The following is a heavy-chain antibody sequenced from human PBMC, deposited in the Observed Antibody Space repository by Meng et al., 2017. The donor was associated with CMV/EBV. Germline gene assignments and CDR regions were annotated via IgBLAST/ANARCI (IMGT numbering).Heavy chain of an antibody. J-gene: IGHJ6*02. CDR3: TTDGFYYGMDV. Sequence: GGSLRLSCAASGFTYSNAWMSWVRQAPGKGLERVGRIKSKTDGGTTDYAAPVKGRFTISRDDSKNTLYLQMNSLKTEDTAVYYCTTDGFYYGMDVWGQGTTVTVSS. CDR1: GFTYSNAW. CDR2: IKSKTDGGTT. V-gene: IGHV3-15*01. D-gene: IGHD2-2*03.